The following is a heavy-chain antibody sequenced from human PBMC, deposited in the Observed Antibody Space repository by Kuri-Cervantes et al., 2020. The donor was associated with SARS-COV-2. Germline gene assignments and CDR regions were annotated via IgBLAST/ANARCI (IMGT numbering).Heavy chain of an antibody. CDR1: GGSISSSSYY. J-gene: IGHJ5*02. V-gene: IGHV4-39*01. CDR2: IYYSGST. CDR3: ARHRYSYGTPDWFDP. D-gene: IGHD5-18*01. Sequence: SETLSLTCTVSGGSISSSSYYWGWIRQPPGKGLEWIGSIYYSGSTYYNPSLKSRVTISVDTSKNQFSQKLSSVTAADTAVYYCARHRYSYGTPDWFDPWGQGTLVTVSS.